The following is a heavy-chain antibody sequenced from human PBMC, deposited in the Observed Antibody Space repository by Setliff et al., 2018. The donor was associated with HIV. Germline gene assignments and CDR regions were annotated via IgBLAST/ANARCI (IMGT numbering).Heavy chain of an antibody. V-gene: IGHV4-61*08. CDR2: IHHSGGT. Sequence: PSETLSLTCTVSGGSISSGGYYWSWTRQHPGKGLEWIGYIHHSGGTQYNPSLMSRLTMSVDSSKNQFSLSLSSVTAADTAVYYCARLPDINSWPFDYWARGTLVTVSS. J-gene: IGHJ4*02. D-gene: IGHD6-13*01. CDR3: ARLPDINSWPFDY. CDR1: GGSISSGGYY.